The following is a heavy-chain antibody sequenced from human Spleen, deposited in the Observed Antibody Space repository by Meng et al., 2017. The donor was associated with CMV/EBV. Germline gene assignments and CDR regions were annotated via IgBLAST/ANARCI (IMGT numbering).Heavy chain of an antibody. CDR3: ARGAGPDV. CDR2: IYYSGST. J-gene: IGHJ4*02. Sequence: GSLRLSCTVSGGSISSYYWTWIRQPPGKGLEWIGYIYYSGSTNYNPSLTSRVTISLDTSKNQFSLRLTSVTAADTAVYYCARGAGPDVWGQGTLVTVSS. V-gene: IGHV4-59*01. CDR1: GGSISSYY.